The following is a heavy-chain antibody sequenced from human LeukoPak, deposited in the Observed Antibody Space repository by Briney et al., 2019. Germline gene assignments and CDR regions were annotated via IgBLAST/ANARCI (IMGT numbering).Heavy chain of an antibody. CDR1: GFTFSSYS. CDR2: ISSSSSYI. Sequence: GGSLRLSCAASGFTFSSYSMNWVRQAPGKGLEWVSSISSSSSYIYYADSVKGRFTISRDNAKNSLYLQMNSLRAEDTAVYYCARLLGYCSSTSCPHYGMDVWGQGTTVTVSS. V-gene: IGHV3-21*01. CDR3: ARLLGYCSSTSCPHYGMDV. J-gene: IGHJ6*02. D-gene: IGHD2-2*01.